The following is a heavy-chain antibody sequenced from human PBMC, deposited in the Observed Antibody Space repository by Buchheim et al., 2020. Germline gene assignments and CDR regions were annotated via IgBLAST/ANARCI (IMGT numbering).Heavy chain of an antibody. CDR3: AKDLTSSWYAPLDY. D-gene: IGHD6-13*01. CDR1: GFTFDSYA. CDR2: ISGGGDNT. V-gene: IGHV3-23*01. J-gene: IGHJ4*02. Sequence: EVQLLESGGGLVQPGGSLRLSCAASGFTFDSYAMGWVRQAPGKGLEWVSGISGGGDNTYYADSVKGRFTISRDNSQNTVYLQMNSLRAEDTALYYCAKDLTSSWYAPLDYWGQGTL.